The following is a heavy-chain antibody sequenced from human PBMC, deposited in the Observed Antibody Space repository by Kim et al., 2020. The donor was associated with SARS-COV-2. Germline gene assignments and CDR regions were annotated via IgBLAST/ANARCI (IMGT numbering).Heavy chain of an antibody. J-gene: IGHJ4*02. Sequence: ASVKVSCKASGYIFSKNGIDWVRQAPGQSLEWMGWINIADGNTEYSEKFYDRLTITRDTSARASYLELSSLTSEDTAVYYCARGGPFSGSGSPFDFWGQG. CDR2: INIADGNT. D-gene: IGHD3-10*01. V-gene: IGHV1-3*04. CDR3: ARGGPFSGSGSPFDF. CDR1: GYIFSKNG.